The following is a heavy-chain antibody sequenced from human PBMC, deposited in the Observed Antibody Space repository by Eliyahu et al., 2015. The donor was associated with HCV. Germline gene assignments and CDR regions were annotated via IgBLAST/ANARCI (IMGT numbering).Heavy chain of an antibody. CDR2: ISYSSGSM. Sequence: EVQLVESGGGLAQPGRSLRLSCAASGFTFGDYAXHWVRQAPGKGLEGVSXISYSSGSMAHADSVKGRFTISRDNAKNSLYLQMNSLRDEDTAFYYCTKGGGYSYGSSWFGPWGQGTLVTVSS. J-gene: IGHJ5*02. CDR3: TKGGGYSYGSSWFGP. V-gene: IGHV3-9*01. CDR1: GFTFGDYA. D-gene: IGHD5-18*01.